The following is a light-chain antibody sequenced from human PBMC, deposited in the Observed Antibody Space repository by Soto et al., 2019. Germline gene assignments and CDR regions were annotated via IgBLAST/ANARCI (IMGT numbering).Light chain of an antibody. CDR3: CSYAGSYTYV. Sequence: QSALTQPRSVSGSPGQSVTISCTGTSSDVGGYTYVSWYQQHPGKAPKLIIYDVTERPSGVPARFSGSKSGKTASLTISGLQAEDEADYYCCSYAGSYTYVFGTGTKLTVL. V-gene: IGLV2-11*01. CDR1: SSDVGGYTY. CDR2: DVT. J-gene: IGLJ1*01.